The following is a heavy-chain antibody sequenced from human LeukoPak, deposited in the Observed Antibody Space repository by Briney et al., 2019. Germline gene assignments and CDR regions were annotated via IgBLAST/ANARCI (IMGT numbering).Heavy chain of an antibody. CDR1: GGSISSYY. D-gene: IGHD3-22*01. Sequence: PSETLSLTCTVSGGSISSYYWSWIRQPPGKGLEWIGYIYYSGSTNYNPSLKSRVTISVDTSKNQFSLKLSSVTAADTAVYYCARHLSYYDRSGQRAYYFDYWGQGTLVTVSS. V-gene: IGHV4-59*08. CDR3: ARHLSYYDRSGQRAYYFDY. J-gene: IGHJ4*02. CDR2: IYYSGST.